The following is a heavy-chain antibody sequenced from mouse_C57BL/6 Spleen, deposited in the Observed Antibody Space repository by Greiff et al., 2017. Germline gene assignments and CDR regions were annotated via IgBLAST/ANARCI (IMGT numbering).Heavy chain of an antibody. V-gene: IGHV1-50*01. CDR1: GYTFTSYW. CDR2: IDPSDSYT. CDR3: ARSQFMDY. Sequence: VQLQQPGAELVKPGASVKLSCKASGYTFTSYWMQWVKQRPGQGLEWIGEIDPSDSYTNYNQKFKGKATLTVDTSSSTAYMQLSSLTSEDSAVYYCARSQFMDYWGQGTSVTVSS. J-gene: IGHJ4*01.